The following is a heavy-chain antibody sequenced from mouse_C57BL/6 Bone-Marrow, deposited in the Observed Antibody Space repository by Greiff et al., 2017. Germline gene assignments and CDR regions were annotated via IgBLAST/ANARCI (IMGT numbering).Heavy chain of an antibody. V-gene: IGHV7-3*01. J-gene: IGHJ1*03. Sequence: EVQLQQSGGGLVQPGGSLSLSCAASGFTFTDYYMSWVRQPPGKALEWLGFIRNKANGYTTEYSASVKGRFTISRDNSQSILYLQMNALRAEDSATYYCARFDYYGSSDGYWYFDVWGTGTTVTVSS. CDR2: IRNKANGYTT. CDR1: GFTFTDYY. CDR3: ARFDYYGSSDGYWYFDV. D-gene: IGHD1-1*01.